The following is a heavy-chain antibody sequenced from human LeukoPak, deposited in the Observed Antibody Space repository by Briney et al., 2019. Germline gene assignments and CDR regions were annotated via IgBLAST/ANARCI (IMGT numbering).Heavy chain of an antibody. D-gene: IGHD6-19*01. CDR1: GYSFSNYR. J-gene: IGHJ4*02. Sequence: GESLKISCKGSGYSFSNYRIGWVRQMPGKGLEWMGIIYPDDSDTRYSPSFQGQVTISGDKSISTAYLYWSSLKASDSAIYYCARSSSGWHFDYWGQGTLVTVSS. CDR2: IYPDDSDT. CDR3: ARSSSGWHFDY. V-gene: IGHV5-51*01.